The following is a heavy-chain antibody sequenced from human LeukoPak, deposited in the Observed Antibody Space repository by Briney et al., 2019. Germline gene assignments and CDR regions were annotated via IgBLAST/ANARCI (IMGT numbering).Heavy chain of an antibody. J-gene: IGHJ5*02. CDR2: IYYSGST. CDR3: ARVGNIVVVPAAGEWYNWFDP. CDR1: GGSISSYY. D-gene: IGHD2-2*01. V-gene: IGHV4-59*12. Sequence: SETLSLTCTVSGGSISSYYWSWIRQPPGKGLEWIGYIYYSGSTNYNPSLKSRVTISVDTSKNQFSLKLSSVTAADTAVYYCARVGNIVVVPAAGEWYNWFDPWGQGTLVTVSS.